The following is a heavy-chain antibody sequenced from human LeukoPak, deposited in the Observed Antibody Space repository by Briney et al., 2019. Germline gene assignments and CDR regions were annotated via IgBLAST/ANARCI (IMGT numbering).Heavy chain of an antibody. V-gene: IGHV4-39*01. CDR1: GGSISDSSSY. J-gene: IGHJ3*02. CDR3: ARQAGGEGAFDI. CDR2: IYYRGRT. Sequence: PSETLSLTCSVSGGSISDSSSYWGWIRQPPGKGLEWIGHIYYRGRTYYKPSLKSRVTISVDTSKSQFSLKVSSVTAADTAVYYCARQAGGEGAFDIWGQGTLVTVSS. D-gene: IGHD4-23*01.